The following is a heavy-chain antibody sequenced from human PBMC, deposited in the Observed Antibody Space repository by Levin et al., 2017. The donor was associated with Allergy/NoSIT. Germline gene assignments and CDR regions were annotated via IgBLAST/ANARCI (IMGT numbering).Heavy chain of an antibody. D-gene: IGHD6-13*01. J-gene: IGHJ5*02. CDR1: GFTFTSYG. V-gene: IGHV1-18*01. Sequence: GASVKVSCKTSGFTFTSYGITWVRQAPGQGLEWMGYINTYNGRANYAQRFQGRVTMTTDTPTTTAYMQLRRVTSDGTATYLCARAGSSSWSTLFDPWGQGTLVIVS. CDR3: ARAGSSSWSTLFDP. CDR2: INTYNGRA.